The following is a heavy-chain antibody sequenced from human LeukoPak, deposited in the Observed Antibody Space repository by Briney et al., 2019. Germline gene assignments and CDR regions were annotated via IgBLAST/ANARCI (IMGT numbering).Heavy chain of an antibody. CDR2: IYYSGST. Sequence: PSETLSLTCTVSGVSISSGDYYWSWIRQPPGKGLEWIGYIYYSGSTYYNPSLKSRVTISVDTSKNQFSLKLSSVTAADTAVYYCARVTKYGGNAFDIWGQGTMVTVSS. CDR3: ARVTKYGGNAFDI. D-gene: IGHD3-10*02. CDR1: GVSISSGDYY. V-gene: IGHV4-30-4*01. J-gene: IGHJ3*02.